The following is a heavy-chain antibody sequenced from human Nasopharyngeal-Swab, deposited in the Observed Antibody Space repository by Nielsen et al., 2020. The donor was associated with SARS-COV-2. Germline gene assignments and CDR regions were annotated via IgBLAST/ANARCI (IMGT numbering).Heavy chain of an antibody. CDR3: ARSYSSGWLRGNWFDP. CDR2: MNPNSGNT. D-gene: IGHD6-19*01. CDR1: GYTFITYD. V-gene: IGHV1-8*01. Sequence: ASVKVSCKASGYTFITYDINWVRQAPGQGLEWMGWMNPNSGNTGYAQKLQGRVTMTRNTSISTAYMELSSLISDDTAVYYCARSYSSGWLRGNWFDPWSQGTLVTVSS. J-gene: IGHJ5*02.